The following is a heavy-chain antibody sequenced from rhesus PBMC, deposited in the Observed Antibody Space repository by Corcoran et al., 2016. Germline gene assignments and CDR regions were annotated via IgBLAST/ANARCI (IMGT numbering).Heavy chain of an antibody. V-gene: IGHV4-93*02. J-gene: IGHJ4*01. CDR2: IYGGSGST. CDR3: ARRSSGNYVYFDY. Sequence: QVHLQESGPGVVKPSESLSLTCAVSGGSISSSNLRNWFRQSPGKGLEWIGYIYGGSGSTKYNPSLKRRVTISTATSKNQFSLKLNSVTAADTAVYYCARRSSGNYVYFDYWGQGVLVTVSS. CDR1: GGSISSSNL. D-gene: IGHD1-44*01.